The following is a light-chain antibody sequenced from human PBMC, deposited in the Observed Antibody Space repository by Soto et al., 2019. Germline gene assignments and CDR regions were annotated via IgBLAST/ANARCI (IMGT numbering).Light chain of an antibody. CDR3: QQRVDWLT. CDR2: DAS. Sequence: EIVLTQSPGTLSLSPGDRATLSCRASQSVSIYLAWYQQKPGQAPRLLIYDASNRVTGIPARFSGSGSGTDFTLTNSSVEPEDFAVYYCQQRVDWLTFGGGTKLEIK. CDR1: QSVSIY. V-gene: IGKV3-11*01. J-gene: IGKJ4*01.